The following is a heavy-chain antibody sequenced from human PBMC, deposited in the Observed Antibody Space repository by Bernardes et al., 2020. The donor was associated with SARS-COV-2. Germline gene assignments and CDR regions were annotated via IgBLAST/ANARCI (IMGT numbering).Heavy chain of an antibody. CDR1: GFSFSSYW. V-gene: IGHV3-74*01. CDR3: VRGPSGDYGRFEY. J-gene: IGHJ4*02. Sequence: GGSLRLSCAASGFSFSSYWMHWVRQAPGKGLVWVSRINSAGSSITYADSVKGRFTISRDNAKSTLYLQLNSLRTEDTAVYYCVRGPSGDYGRFEYWGQGILVIVSS. CDR2: INSAGSSI. D-gene: IGHD4-17*01.